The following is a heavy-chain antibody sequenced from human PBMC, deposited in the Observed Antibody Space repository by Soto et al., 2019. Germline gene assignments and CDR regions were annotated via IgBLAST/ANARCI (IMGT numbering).Heavy chain of an antibody. CDR3: ASPYQDKIFLRYYYYGMDV. D-gene: IGHD3-3*01. CDR2: IIPIFGTA. Sequence: ASVKVSCKASGGTFSSYAISWVRQAPGQGLEWMGGIIPIFGTANYAQKFQGRVTITADESTSTAYMELSSLRSEDTAVYYCASPYQDKIFLRYYYYGMDVWGQGTTVTVSS. CDR1: GGTFSSYA. V-gene: IGHV1-69*13. J-gene: IGHJ6*02.